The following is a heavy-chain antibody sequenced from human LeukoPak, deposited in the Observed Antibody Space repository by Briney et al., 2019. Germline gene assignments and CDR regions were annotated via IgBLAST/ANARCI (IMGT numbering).Heavy chain of an antibody. D-gene: IGHD2-15*01. CDR2: ISSSGSTI. CDR3: ARSPRYCSGGSCYSGGDY. Sequence: GGSLRLSCAASGFTFSSYAMSWVRQAPGKGLEWVSYISSSGSTIYYADSVKGRFTISRDNAKNSLYLQMNSLRAEDTAVYYCARSPRYCSGGSCYSGGDYWGQGTLVTVSS. V-gene: IGHV3-48*01. CDR1: GFTFSSYA. J-gene: IGHJ4*02.